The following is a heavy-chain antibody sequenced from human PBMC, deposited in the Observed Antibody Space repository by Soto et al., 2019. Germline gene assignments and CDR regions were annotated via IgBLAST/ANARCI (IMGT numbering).Heavy chain of an antibody. D-gene: IGHD2-15*01. CDR1: GGTFSSYA. CDR2: IIPIFGTA. V-gene: IGHV1-69*12. CDR3: ARSYCSGGSCYRWFDP. J-gene: IGHJ5*02. Sequence: QVQLVQSGGEVKKPGSSVKVSCKASGGTFSSYAISWVRQAPGQGLEWMGGIIPIFGTANYAQKFQGRVTITADESTSTAYMELSSLRSEDTAVYYCARSYCSGGSCYRWFDPWGQGTLVTVSS.